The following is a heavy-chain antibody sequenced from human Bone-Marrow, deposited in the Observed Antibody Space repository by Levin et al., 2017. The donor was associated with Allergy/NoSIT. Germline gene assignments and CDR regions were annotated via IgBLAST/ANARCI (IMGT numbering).Heavy chain of an antibody. D-gene: IGHD1/OR15-1a*01. CDR1: GGSFSDYV. CDR2: INHSGFT. J-gene: IGHJ6*02. V-gene: IGHV4-34*01. Sequence: SETLSLTCAVSGGSFSDYVWIWIRQSPGKGPEWIGQINHSGFTDYNPSLKSRVTISLDTPKSQFSLRLRSVTAADAAKYYCARGRREAVWTKSILNYFYYGMDVWGQGTTVVVSS. CDR3: ARGRREAVWTKSILNYFYYGMDV.